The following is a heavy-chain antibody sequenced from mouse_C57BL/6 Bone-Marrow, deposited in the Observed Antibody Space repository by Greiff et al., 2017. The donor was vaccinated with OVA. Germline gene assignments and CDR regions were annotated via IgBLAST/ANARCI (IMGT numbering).Heavy chain of an antibody. CDR2: INPSNGGT. V-gene: IGHV1-53*01. CDR1: GYTFTSYW. D-gene: IGHD1-1*01. CDR3: ARGITTVVVPFDY. J-gene: IGHJ2*01. Sequence: VQLQQPGTELVKPGASVKLSCKASGYTFTSYWMHWVQQRPGQGLEWIGNINPSNGGTNYNEKLKSKATLTVDKSSSTAYMQLSSLTSEDSAVYYCARGITTVVVPFDYWGQGTTLTVSS.